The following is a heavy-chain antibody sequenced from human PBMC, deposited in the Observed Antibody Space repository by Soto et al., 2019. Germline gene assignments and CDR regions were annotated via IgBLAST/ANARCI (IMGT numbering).Heavy chain of an antibody. J-gene: IGHJ6*02. V-gene: IGHV1-18*01. CDR2: ISPYTGNT. Sequence: QVQLVQSGDEVKKPGASVKVSCKASGYIFVNYGIAWVRQAPGQGLEWMGWISPYTGNTHSATKVQGRLTMTTDTSTSTAYMDVRSLTSDDTAVYYCVMVDNYVTPTPQDVWGQGTTVTVSS. CDR1: GYIFVNYG. D-gene: IGHD3-16*01. CDR3: VMVDNYVTPTPQDV.